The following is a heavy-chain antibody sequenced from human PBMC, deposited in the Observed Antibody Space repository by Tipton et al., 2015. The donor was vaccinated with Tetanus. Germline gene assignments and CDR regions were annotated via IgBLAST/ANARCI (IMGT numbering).Heavy chain of an antibody. CDR2: IYHSGSA. CDR1: GASISSVDYY. D-gene: IGHD3-16*02. Sequence: TLSLTCAVSGASISSVDYYWSWLRQAPGKGLEWVGYIYHSGSAYYKPSLKGRVTISVDRSKNQFSLKMISVTPADTAVYYCAGSQSCFAFEIWGQGTIVTVSS. V-gene: IGHV4-30-4*01. CDR3: AGSQSCFAFEI. J-gene: IGHJ3*02.